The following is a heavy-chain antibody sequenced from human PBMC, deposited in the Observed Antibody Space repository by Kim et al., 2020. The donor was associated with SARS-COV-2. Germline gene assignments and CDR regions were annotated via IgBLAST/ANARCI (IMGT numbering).Heavy chain of an antibody. Sequence: GGSLRLSCAASGFTFSSYSMNWVRQAPGKGLEWVSYISSSSSTIYYADSVKGRFTISRDNAKNSLYLQMNSLRDEDTAVYYCARDPIVVVPAAMRFYYYGMDVWGQGTTVTVSS. D-gene: IGHD2-2*01. CDR3: ARDPIVVVPAAMRFYYYGMDV. CDR2: ISSSSSTI. V-gene: IGHV3-48*02. CDR1: GFTFSSYS. J-gene: IGHJ6*02.